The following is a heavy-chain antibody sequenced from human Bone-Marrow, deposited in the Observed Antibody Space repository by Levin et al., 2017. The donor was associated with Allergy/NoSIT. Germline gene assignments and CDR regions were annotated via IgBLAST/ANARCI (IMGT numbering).Heavy chain of an antibody. Sequence: SQTLSLTCTVSDGSFSDYYWSWLRQPPGKGLEWIGSVFHSGNTNSNPSLKSRVTISVDTSKNQFSLKVTSVTAADTAVYYCARDLGIMQGFFDLWGRGTLVTVSS. CDR1: DGSFSDYY. D-gene: IGHD7-27*01. CDR2: VFHSGNT. J-gene: IGHJ2*01. CDR3: ARDLGIMQGFFDL. V-gene: IGHV4-59*01.